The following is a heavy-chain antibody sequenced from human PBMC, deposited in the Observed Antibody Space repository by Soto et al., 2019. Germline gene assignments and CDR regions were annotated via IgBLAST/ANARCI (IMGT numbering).Heavy chain of an antibody. J-gene: IGHJ6*02. V-gene: IGHV1-58*01. Sequence: SVKVSCKASGFTFTSSAVQWVRQARGQRLEWIGWIVVGSGNTNYAQKFQERVTITRDMSTSTAYMELSSLRSEDTAVYYCARVVVPAAMRGTYYYYGMDVWGQGTTVTVSS. D-gene: IGHD2-2*01. CDR3: ARVVVPAAMRGTYYYYGMDV. CDR2: IVVGSGNT. CDR1: GFTFTSSA.